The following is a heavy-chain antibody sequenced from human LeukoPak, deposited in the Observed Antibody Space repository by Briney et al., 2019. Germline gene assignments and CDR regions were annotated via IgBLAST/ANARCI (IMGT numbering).Heavy chain of an antibody. CDR3: ARDTYSSRTAYWTY. Sequence: GRSLRLSCAASGFTFSSYAMHWVRQAPGKGLEWVAVISYDGSNKYYADSVKGRFTISIDNSKNTLYLQMNSLRAEDTAVYYCARDTYSSRTAYWTYWGQGTLVTVSS. V-gene: IGHV3-30*04. J-gene: IGHJ4*02. D-gene: IGHD6-13*01. CDR1: GFTFSSYA. CDR2: ISYDGSNK.